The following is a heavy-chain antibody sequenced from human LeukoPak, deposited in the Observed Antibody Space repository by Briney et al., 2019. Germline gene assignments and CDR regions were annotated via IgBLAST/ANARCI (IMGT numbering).Heavy chain of an antibody. CDR3: ARDPYSGNYGAYYYYYMDV. Sequence: PGGSPRLSCAASGFPFSSYSMNWVRQAPGKGLEWVSSITSSSSYIYYADSVKGRFTISRDNAKNSLYLQMDSLRVEDTAEYYCARDPYSGNYGAYYYYYMDVWGKGTTVTVSS. D-gene: IGHD1-26*01. V-gene: IGHV3-21*06. J-gene: IGHJ6*03. CDR2: ITSSSSYI. CDR1: GFPFSSYS.